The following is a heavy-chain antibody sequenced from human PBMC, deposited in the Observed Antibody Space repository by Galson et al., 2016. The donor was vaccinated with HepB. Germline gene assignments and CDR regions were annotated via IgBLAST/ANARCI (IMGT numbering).Heavy chain of an antibody. CDR1: GYTFISYG. CDR2: INTYTGDT. V-gene: IGHV1-18*01. J-gene: IGHJ4*02. Sequence: SVKVSCKASGYTFISYGISWVRQAPGQGLEWMGWINTYTGDTNYGQKFQGRLTISTDTSASTAFMELRSLTSDDTALYFCAREGSILTSFYADYWGLGTLVTVSP. D-gene: IGHD3-9*01. CDR3: AREGSILTSFYADY.